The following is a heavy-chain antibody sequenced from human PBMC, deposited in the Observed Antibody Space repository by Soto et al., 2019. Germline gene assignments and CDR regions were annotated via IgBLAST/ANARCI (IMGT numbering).Heavy chain of an antibody. CDR1: GGSISSSSYY. Sequence: PWETLSLTYTVSGGSISSSSYYWGWIRQPPGKGLEWIGTIYYSGSTYYNPSLKSRVTISVDTSKNQFSLKLSSETAADTAVYYCARGGHYDSSGYEGWFDPWGQGTLVTVSS. CDR3: ARGGHYDSSGYEGWFDP. J-gene: IGHJ5*02. D-gene: IGHD3-22*01. CDR2: IYYSGST. V-gene: IGHV4-39*01.